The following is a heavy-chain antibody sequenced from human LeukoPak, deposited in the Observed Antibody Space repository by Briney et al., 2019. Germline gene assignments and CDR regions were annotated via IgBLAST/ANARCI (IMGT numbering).Heavy chain of an antibody. Sequence: SETLSLTCAVYGGSFSGYYWSWIRQPPGKGLEWIGEINHSGSTNYNPSLKSRVTTSVDTSKNQFSLKLSSVTAADTAVYYCARARYDYVWGSYRSANWLDPWGQGTLVTVSS. V-gene: IGHV4-34*01. D-gene: IGHD3-16*02. CDR3: ARARYDYVWGSYRSANWLDP. J-gene: IGHJ5*02. CDR1: GGSFSGYY. CDR2: INHSGST.